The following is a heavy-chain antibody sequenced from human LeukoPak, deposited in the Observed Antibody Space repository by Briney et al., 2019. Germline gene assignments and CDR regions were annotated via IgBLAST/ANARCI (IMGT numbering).Heavy chain of an antibody. CDR3: VRGRRSYGFDH. V-gene: IGHV3-30*02. Sequence: HPGGSLRLSCAASGFTFSSYGMHWVRQAPGKGLEWVAFIRYDGSNKYYADSVKGRFTISKETAKNSLYLQMSSLRDGDTAVYYCVRGRRSYGFDHWGQGTLVTVSS. D-gene: IGHD3-16*01. J-gene: IGHJ4*02. CDR1: GFTFSSYG. CDR2: IRYDGSNK.